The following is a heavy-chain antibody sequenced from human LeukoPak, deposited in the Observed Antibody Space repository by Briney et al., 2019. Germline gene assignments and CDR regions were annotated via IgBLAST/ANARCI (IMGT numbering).Heavy chain of an antibody. CDR3: ATDLAYSTRLYYYGMDV. D-gene: IGHD3-16*01. J-gene: IGHJ6*02. CDR1: GFTFSSYA. V-gene: IGHV3-30-3*01. Sequence: GGSLRLSCAASGFTFSSYAMHWVRQAPGKGLEWVAVISYDGSNKYYADSVKGRFTISRDNSKNTLYLQMNSLRAEDTAVYYCATDLAYSTRLYYYGMDVWGQGTTVTVSS. CDR2: ISYDGSNK.